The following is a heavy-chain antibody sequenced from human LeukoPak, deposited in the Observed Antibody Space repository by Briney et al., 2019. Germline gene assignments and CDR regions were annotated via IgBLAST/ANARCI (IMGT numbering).Heavy chain of an antibody. D-gene: IGHD3-10*01. CDR3: ARDFYTGSGSYYFHAFDI. V-gene: IGHV3-23*01. Sequence: GGSLRLSCAASGFTFSSYAMHWVRQAPGKGLEWVSAISGSGGSTYYADSVKGRFTISRDNSKNTLYLQMNSLRAEDTAVYYCARDFYTGSGSYYFHAFDIWGQGTMVTVSS. CDR1: GFTFSSYA. J-gene: IGHJ3*02. CDR2: ISGSGGST.